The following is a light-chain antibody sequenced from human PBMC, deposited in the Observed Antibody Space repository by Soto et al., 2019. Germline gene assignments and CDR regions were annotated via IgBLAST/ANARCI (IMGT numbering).Light chain of an antibody. CDR2: GAS. Sequence: EIVMTQSPATLSVSPGERATLSCRGSQSVSSNLAWYQQIPGQGPRLLIYGASTRATGIPARFSGSGSGTEFTLTISSLQSEDFAVYYCQQYNNWPYTFGQGTKLEIK. CDR3: QQYNNWPYT. CDR1: QSVSSN. J-gene: IGKJ2*01. V-gene: IGKV3D-15*01.